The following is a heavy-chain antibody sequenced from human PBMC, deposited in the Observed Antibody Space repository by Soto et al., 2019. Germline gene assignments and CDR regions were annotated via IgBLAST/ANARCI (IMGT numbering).Heavy chain of an antibody. CDR1: GFSFSNYA. J-gene: IGHJ6*02. Sequence: QVQLVESGGGVVQPGRSLRLSCAASGFSFSNYAMHWVRRAPGKGLEWVAVISFAGNDKYYVDTVKGRFTISRDNPKNTLFLQMNSLRTKDTAVYYCAKAPSPYYYYTMDVWGQGTTVTVSS. CDR3: AKAPSPYYYYTMDV. CDR2: ISFAGNDK. V-gene: IGHV3-30*18.